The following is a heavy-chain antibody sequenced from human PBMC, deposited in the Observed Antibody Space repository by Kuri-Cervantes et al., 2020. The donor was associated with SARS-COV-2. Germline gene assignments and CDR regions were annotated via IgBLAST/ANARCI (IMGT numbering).Heavy chain of an antibody. CDR3: ARLKAGQFDY. V-gene: IGHV4-61*02. CDR1: GGSISSGSYY. J-gene: IGHJ4*02. CDR2: IYTSGST. Sequence: SETLSLTCTVSGGSISSGSYYWSWIRQPAGKGLEWIGRIYTSGSTKYNPSLESRVTISLDTSRNQFSLKLSSVTAADSAVYYCARLKAGQFDYWGQGTLVTVSS.